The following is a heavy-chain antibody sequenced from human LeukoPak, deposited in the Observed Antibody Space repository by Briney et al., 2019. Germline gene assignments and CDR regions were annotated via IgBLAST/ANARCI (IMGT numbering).Heavy chain of an antibody. CDR2: IRSIAYGATT. Sequence: GRSLRLSCTVSGFTFGDYAMTWVRQAPGKGLESVGFIRSIAYGATTEYAASVKGRFTISRDDSKSIAYLQVNSLKTEDTAVYYCARVRSNLFYYMDVWGKGTTVTVSS. J-gene: IGHJ6*03. CDR1: GFTFGDYA. D-gene: IGHD2-15*01. CDR3: ARVRSNLFYYMDV. V-gene: IGHV3-49*04.